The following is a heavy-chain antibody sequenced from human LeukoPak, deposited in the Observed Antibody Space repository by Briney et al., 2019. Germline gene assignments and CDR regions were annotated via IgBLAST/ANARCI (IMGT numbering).Heavy chain of an antibody. CDR3: ATKPDGYFDY. Sequence: GGSLRLSCTGAGFTFATYTFNWVRQAPGKGLEWVSAISGSGGSTYYADSVKGRFTISRDNSKNTLYLQMNSLRAEDTAVYYCATKPDGYFDYWGQGTLVTVSS. CDR1: GFTFATYT. J-gene: IGHJ4*02. D-gene: IGHD5-24*01. V-gene: IGHV3-23*01. CDR2: ISGSGGST.